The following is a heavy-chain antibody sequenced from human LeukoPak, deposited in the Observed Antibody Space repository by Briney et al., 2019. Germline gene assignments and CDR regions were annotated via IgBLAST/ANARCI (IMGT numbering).Heavy chain of an antibody. Sequence: ASVKVSCKASGYTFTGYYMHWVRQAPGQGLEWMGWINPNSGGTNYAQKFQGRVTMTRDTSISTAYMELRSLRSDDTAVYYCARAERWLQIPDYWGQGTLVTVSS. D-gene: IGHD5-24*01. V-gene: IGHV1-2*02. CDR2: INPNSGGT. CDR1: GYTFTGYY. J-gene: IGHJ4*02. CDR3: ARAERWLQIPDY.